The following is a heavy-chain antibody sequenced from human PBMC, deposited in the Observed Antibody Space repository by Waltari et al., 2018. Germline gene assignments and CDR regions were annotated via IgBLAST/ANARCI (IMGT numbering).Heavy chain of an antibody. CDR1: ELIVSSNY. Sequence: EVQLVETGGGLIQPGGSLKISCAASELIVSSNYMSWVRQAPGKGLECVSVIYSGGGTHYAGSVKGRFTISRDNSKNTLHLQMNSLRAEDTAVYYCARVSLRDYYYGMDVWGQGTTVTVSS. CDR3: ARVSLRDYYYGMDV. V-gene: IGHV3-53*02. CDR2: IYSGGGT. J-gene: IGHJ6*02.